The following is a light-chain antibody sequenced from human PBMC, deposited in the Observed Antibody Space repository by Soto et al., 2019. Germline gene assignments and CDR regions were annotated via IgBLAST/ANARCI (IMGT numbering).Light chain of an antibody. V-gene: IGKV4-1*01. J-gene: IGKJ3*01. CDR1: QSILYSPNNKSY. Sequence: DIVMTQSPDSLAVSLGERATINCGSSQSILYSPNNKSYLAWYQQKSGQPPKLLIYWTSTRESGVPDRFSGSGSGTDFTLTISSLQAEDVAVYYCQQYYSSPFTFGPGTNVDVK. CDR3: QQYYSSPFT. CDR2: WTS.